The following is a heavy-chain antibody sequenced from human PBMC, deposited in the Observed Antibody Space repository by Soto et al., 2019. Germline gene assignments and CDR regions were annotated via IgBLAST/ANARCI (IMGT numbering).Heavy chain of an antibody. D-gene: IGHD1-26*01. CDR1: GASIRSNNR. CDR2: IFHSGST. Sequence: PSETLSLTCAVSGASIRSNNRWSWVRQPPGKGLEWIGEIFHSGSTNYNPSLKTRLTISVDKSKNQFSLKLSSVTAADTAVYYCARMYSGSYSDSWGRGTLVTVS. CDR3: ARMYSGSYSDS. J-gene: IGHJ4*02. V-gene: IGHV4-4*02.